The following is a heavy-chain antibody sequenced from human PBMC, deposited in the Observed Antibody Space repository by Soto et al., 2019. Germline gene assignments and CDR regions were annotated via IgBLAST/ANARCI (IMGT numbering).Heavy chain of an antibody. CDR2: IYYSGST. Sequence: SETLSLTCTVSGGSVSSGSYYWSWIRQPPGKGLEWIGYIYYSGSTNYNPSLKSRVTISVDTSKNQFSLKLSSVTAADTAVYYCARADYDFWSGYSNWFDPWGQGTRGTVS. J-gene: IGHJ5*02. CDR1: GGSVSSGSYY. V-gene: IGHV4-61*01. CDR3: ARADYDFWSGYSNWFDP. D-gene: IGHD3-3*01.